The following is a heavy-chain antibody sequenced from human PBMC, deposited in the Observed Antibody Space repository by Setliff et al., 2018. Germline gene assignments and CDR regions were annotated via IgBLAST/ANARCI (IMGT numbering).Heavy chain of an antibody. D-gene: IGHD1-26*01. Sequence: SETMSLTCTVSGGSITSGRYYWGWIRQPPGQGLEWIASIHYSENTYYNPSLKTRVTISVDTSKNQFSLTLCVVTAADPALYYCARHPSSGSYYAGSIVYFDDWGPGILVTVSS. V-gene: IGHV4-39*01. CDR1: GGSITSGRYY. CDR2: IHYSENT. J-gene: IGHJ4*02. CDR3: ARHPSSGSYYAGSIVYFDD.